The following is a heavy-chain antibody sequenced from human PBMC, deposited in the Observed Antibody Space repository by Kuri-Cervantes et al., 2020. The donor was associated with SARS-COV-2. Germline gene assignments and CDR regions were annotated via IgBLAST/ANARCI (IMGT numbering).Heavy chain of an antibody. D-gene: IGHD5-24*01. Sequence: GGSLRLSCAALGFTFSNYGMHWVRQAPGKGLEWVSVIYSGGSSTYYADSVKGRFTISRDNSKNTLYLQMNSLRAEDTAVYYCAKESHPGQMATMDGGFYYYYYGMDVWGQGTTVTVSS. V-gene: IGHV3-23*03. CDR2: IYSGGSST. CDR3: AKESHPGQMATMDGGFYYYYYGMDV. J-gene: IGHJ6*02. CDR1: GFTFSNYG.